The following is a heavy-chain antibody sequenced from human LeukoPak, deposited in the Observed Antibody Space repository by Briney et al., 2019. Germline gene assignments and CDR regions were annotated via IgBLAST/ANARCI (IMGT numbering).Heavy chain of an antibody. V-gene: IGHV4-59*01. Sequence: PSETLSLNCTVSGGSISSYYWSWIRQPPGKGLEWLGYIYYRGSTNYNPSLKSRVTISVDTSKNQFSLKLSSVTAADTAVYYCARAGAYGGNLPVDYWGQGTLVTVSS. CDR2: IYYRGST. CDR3: ARAGAYGGNLPVDY. D-gene: IGHD4-23*01. J-gene: IGHJ4*02. CDR1: GGSISSYY.